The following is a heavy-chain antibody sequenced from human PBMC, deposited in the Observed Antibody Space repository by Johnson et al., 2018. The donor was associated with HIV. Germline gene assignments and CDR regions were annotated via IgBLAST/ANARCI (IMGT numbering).Heavy chain of an antibody. CDR2: SI. V-gene: IGHV3-9*01. D-gene: IGHD3-10*02. CDR3: AKAGYYVSAFDI. J-gene: IGHJ3*02. Sequence: SIGYADSVKGRFTISRDNAKNSLYLQINSLRAEDTALYYCAKAGYYVSAFDIWGQGTLVTVSS.